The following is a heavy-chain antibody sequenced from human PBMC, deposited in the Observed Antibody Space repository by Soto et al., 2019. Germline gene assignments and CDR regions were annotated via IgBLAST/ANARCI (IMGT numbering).Heavy chain of an antibody. Sequence: QVQLVQSGAEVKKPGASVKVSCKASGYTFTSYDINWVRQATGQGLEWMGWMNPNSGNTGYAQKFQGRVTMTRNTPTSTAYMELSRLTSEAAAVYYCASERGCGWYVDYRGQGTLVTVSP. D-gene: IGHD6-19*01. V-gene: IGHV1-8*01. CDR1: GYTFTSYD. CDR3: ASERGCGWYVDY. CDR2: MNPNSGNT. J-gene: IGHJ4*02.